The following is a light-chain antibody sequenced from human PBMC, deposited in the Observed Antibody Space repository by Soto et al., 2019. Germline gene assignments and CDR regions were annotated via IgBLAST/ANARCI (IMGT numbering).Light chain of an antibody. V-gene: IGLV1-40*01. CDR2: GNR. CDR3: QAYDDSRTAFG. CDR1: NSNLGAGYD. J-gene: IGLJ3*02. Sequence: QSVLTQPPSVSGAPGQRVTISCTGTNSNLGAGYDVHWYQQLPGAAPKLVIFGNRNRPSGVPERFSGSKSGTSASLAITGLQAEDEAEYYCQAYDDSRTAFGFGGGTKVTVL.